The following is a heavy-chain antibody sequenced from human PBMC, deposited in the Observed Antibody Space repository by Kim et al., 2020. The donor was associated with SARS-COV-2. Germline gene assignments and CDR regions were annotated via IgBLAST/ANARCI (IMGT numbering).Heavy chain of an antibody. CDR2: ISYDGSNK. J-gene: IGHJ6*02. CDR3: AKDKGVVVAATKVVDYYYYGMDV. CDR1: GFTFSSYG. Sequence: GGSLRISCAASGFTFSSYGMHWVRQAPGKGLEWVAVISYDGSNKYYADSVKGRFTISRDNSKNTLYLQMNSLRAEDTAVYYCAKDKGVVVAATKVVDYYYYGMDVWGQGTPVTVSS. V-gene: IGHV3-30*18. D-gene: IGHD2-15*01.